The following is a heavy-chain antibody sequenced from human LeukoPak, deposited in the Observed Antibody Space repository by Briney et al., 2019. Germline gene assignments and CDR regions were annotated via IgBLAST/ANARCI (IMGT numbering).Heavy chain of an antibody. CDR1: GFSFSSYG. CDR3: AKVDSGSYQIDY. J-gene: IGHJ4*02. D-gene: IGHD1-26*01. V-gene: IGHV3-30*02. Sequence: GGSLRLSCAASGFSFSSYGMHWVRQAPGKGLEWVAFIRYDGSKQYYTDSVKGRFTISRDISKNTLYLQMNNLSSEDTAVYYCAKVDSGSYQIDYWGQGTQVTVSS. CDR2: IRYDGSKQ.